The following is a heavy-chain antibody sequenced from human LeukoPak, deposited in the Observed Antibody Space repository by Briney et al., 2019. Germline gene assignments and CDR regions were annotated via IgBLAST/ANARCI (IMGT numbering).Heavy chain of an antibody. V-gene: IGHV4-30-2*01. D-gene: IGHD4-11*01. CDR1: GDSISSGGYS. CDR3: ARVTTVTTFDY. Sequence: SETLSLTCAVSGDSISSGGYSWSWIRQPPGKGLEWIGYIYHSGTTYYNPSLKSRVTILVDRSKNQFSLELGSVTAADTAVYYCARVTTVTTFDYWGQGTLVSVSS. J-gene: IGHJ4*02. CDR2: IYHSGTT.